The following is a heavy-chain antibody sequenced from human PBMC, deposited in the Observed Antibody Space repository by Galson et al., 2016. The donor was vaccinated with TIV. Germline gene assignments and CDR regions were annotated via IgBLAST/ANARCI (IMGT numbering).Heavy chain of an antibody. D-gene: IGHD2-2*01. CDR2: INPNSGDT. J-gene: IGHJ3*02. CDR1: GYTFTDYY. Sequence: SVKVSCKASGYTFTDYYIHWVRQAPGPGLEWMGWINPNSGDTHFPQKFQGRVTMTRDTSINTAYMELSRLTSDDTAVYYCARVGGRYCSSIACSPAWDFDIWGQGTMVTVSS. V-gene: IGHV1-2*02. CDR3: ARVGGRYCSSIACSPAWDFDI.